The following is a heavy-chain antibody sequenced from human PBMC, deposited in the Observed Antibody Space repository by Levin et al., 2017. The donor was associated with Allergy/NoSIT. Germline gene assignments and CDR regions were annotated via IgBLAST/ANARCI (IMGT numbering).Heavy chain of an antibody. CDR2: IYYSGST. Sequence: GSLRLSCTVSGGSISSSSYYWGWIRQPPGKGLEWIGSIYYSGSTYYNPSLKSRVTISVDTSKNQFSLKLSSVTAADTAVYYCARQGGYCSSTSCYYYDGMDVWGQGTTVTVSS. CDR1: GGSISSSSYY. CDR3: ARQGGYCSSTSCYYYDGMDV. J-gene: IGHJ6*02. D-gene: IGHD2-2*01. V-gene: IGHV4-39*01.